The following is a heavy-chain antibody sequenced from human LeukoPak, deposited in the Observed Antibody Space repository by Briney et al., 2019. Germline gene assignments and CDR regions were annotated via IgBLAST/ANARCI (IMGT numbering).Heavy chain of an antibody. CDR1: GFTFSGYW. D-gene: IGHD3-10*01. J-gene: IGHJ3*02. V-gene: IGHV3-7*01. CDR3: ARDGNFGYDAFDI. CDR2: IKQDGSAK. Sequence: GGSLRLSCAASGFTFSGYWMSWVRQAPGKGLEWVANIKQDGSAKNNGDSVKGRFPISRTNAKNSLYLQMTSLRVEATAVYYCARDGNFGYDAFDIWGQGTMVTVSS.